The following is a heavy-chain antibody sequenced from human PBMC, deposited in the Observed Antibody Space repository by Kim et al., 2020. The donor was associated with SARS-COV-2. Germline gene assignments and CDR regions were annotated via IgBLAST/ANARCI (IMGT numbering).Heavy chain of an antibody. J-gene: IGHJ4*02. CDR3: ARTPGNQGYFDY. CDR2: IKQDGRER. CDR1: GFTFSGFW. Sequence: GGSLRLSCAASGFTFSGFWMSWVRQVPGKGLEWVANIKQDGRERFYVDSVKGRFTISRDNAKNSLYLQMDSLSAEDTAIYYCARTPGNQGYFDYWGQGTLVTVSS. V-gene: IGHV3-7*03. D-gene: IGHD6-13*01.